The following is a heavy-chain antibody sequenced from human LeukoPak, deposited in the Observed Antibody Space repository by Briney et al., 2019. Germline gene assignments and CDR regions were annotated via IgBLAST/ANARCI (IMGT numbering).Heavy chain of an antibody. CDR1: GFTFSDFY. D-gene: IGHD6-19*01. V-gene: IGHV4-34*01. CDR2: INHSGST. Sequence: GSLRLSCAASGFTFSDFYMSWIRQAPGKGLEWIGEINHSGSTNYNPSLKSRVTISVDTSNNQISLKQSSVTAADTAVYYCARGWDSVAGLSPDAFDIWGQGTMVTVSS. J-gene: IGHJ3*02. CDR3: ARGWDSVAGLSPDAFDI.